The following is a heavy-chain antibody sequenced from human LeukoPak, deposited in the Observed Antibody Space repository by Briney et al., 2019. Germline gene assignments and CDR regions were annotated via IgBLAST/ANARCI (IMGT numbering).Heavy chain of an antibody. CDR3: ARVAADGYYYYYMDV. Sequence: TPSETLSLTCTVSGGSISSSSYYWGWIRQPPGKGLEWIGSIYYSGSTYYNPSLKSRVTISVDTSKNQFSLKLSSVTAADTAVYYCARVAADGYYYYYMDVWGKGTTVTVSS. V-gene: IGHV4-39*07. CDR1: GGSISSSSYY. D-gene: IGHD6-25*01. J-gene: IGHJ6*03. CDR2: IYYSGST.